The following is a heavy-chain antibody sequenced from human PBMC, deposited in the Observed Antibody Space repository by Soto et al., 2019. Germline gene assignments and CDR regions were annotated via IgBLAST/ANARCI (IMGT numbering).Heavy chain of an antibody. CDR3: ARISCKGGSCYFDFDH. Sequence: ASVKVSCKASGYSFKDHYMHWVRQAPGRGLEWVGIINPSGEHTNYAQQFRGRVAMTRDTSTSTAYMELRSLRSEDTAVYFCARISCKGGSCYFDFDHWGQGTLVTVS. CDR2: INPSGEHT. J-gene: IGHJ4*02. CDR1: GYSFKDHY. V-gene: IGHV1-46*02. D-gene: IGHD2-15*01.